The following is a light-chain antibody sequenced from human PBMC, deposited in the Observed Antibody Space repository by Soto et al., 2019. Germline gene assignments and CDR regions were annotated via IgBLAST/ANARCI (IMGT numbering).Light chain of an antibody. CDR1: SGYSTYA. J-gene: IGLJ3*02. CDR2: INYDGTH. V-gene: IGLV4-69*01. Sequence: QAVVTQSPSASASLGASVKLTCTLSSGYSTYAIAWHQQQSEKGPRFLMKINYDGTHSKGDGFFDRFSGSSSGAERHLTNSSLQSDDEADYYCQSLGTGIQVFGGGTKVTVL. CDR3: QSLGTGIQV.